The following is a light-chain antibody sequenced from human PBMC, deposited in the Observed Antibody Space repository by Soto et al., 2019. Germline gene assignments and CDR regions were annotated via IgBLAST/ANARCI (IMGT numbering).Light chain of an antibody. V-gene: IGKV1-12*01. CDR3: QQANSFPIT. CDR1: QDILSW. CDR2: ASS. Sequence: DIQMTQSPSSVSASVGDRVTMTCRAIQDILSWLAWYQQKPGEAPRLLIYASSNLQSGVPSRFSGSGSGTDFTLTISSLQPEDFATYYCQQANSFPITFGPGTRLDIK. J-gene: IGKJ3*01.